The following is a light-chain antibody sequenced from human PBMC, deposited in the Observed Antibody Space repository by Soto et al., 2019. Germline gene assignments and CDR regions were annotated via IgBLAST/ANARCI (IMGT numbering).Light chain of an antibody. V-gene: IGKV3-20*01. CDR1: QTVTSTY. CDR3: QHYGDTPPG. CDR2: GAS. Sequence: EIVLTQSPGTLSLSPGERATLSCRASQTVTSTYLAWYQQRPGQAPRLLIYGASSRATDIPDRFSGSGSGTDFTLTISRLEPEDFALYYCQHYGDTPPGFGQGTKVEIK. J-gene: IGKJ1*01.